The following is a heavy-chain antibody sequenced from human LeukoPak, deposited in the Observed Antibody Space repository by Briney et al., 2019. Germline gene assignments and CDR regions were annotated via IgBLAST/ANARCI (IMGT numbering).Heavy chain of an antibody. CDR1: GFTFRSYA. CDR3: AKELAAAGPLDY. V-gene: IGHV3-30*18. Sequence: GGSLRLSCAASGFTFRSYALSWVRQAPGKGLERVAVISYDGSKKYYADSVKGRFTISRDNSKNTQYLQMNSLRAEDTAVYYCAKELAAAGPLDYWGQGTLVTVSS. D-gene: IGHD6-13*01. J-gene: IGHJ4*02. CDR2: ISYDGSKK.